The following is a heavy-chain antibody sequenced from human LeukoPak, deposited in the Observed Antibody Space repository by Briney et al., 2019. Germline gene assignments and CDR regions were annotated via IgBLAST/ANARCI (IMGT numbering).Heavy chain of an antibody. CDR3: ARDLGLDY. J-gene: IGHJ4*02. V-gene: IGHV3-48*01. Sequence: GGTLTLSCAASGFTFSSYSMNWVRQAPGKGLEWVSYISSSSSSRYYADSVKGQLTISRDNAKNSLYLQMNSLRAEDTAVYYCARDLGLDYWGQGTLVTVSS. D-gene: IGHD1-26*01. CDR2: ISSSSSSR. CDR1: GFTFSSYS.